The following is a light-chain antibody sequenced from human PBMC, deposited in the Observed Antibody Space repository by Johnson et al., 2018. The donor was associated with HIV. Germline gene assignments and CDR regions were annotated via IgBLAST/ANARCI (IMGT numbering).Light chain of an antibody. V-gene: IGLV1-51*01. CDR1: SSNIGNNY. CDR2: DNN. CDR3: GTWDSSLSAGYV. J-gene: IGLJ1*01. Sequence: QSVLTQSPSVSAAPGQKVTISCSGSSSNIGNNYVSRYQQLPGTAPKLLIYDNNKRPSGIPDRFSGSKSGTSATLGITGLQTGDEADYYCGTWDSSLSAGYVFGTGTKVTVL.